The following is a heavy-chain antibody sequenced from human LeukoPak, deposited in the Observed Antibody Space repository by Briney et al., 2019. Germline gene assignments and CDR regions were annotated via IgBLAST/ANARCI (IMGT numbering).Heavy chain of an antibody. CDR2: INPNSGDT. CDR1: GYTFTDYY. D-gene: IGHD6-13*01. V-gene: IGHV1-2*02. Sequence: AAVTVSFMASGYTFTDYYMHWARQAPGQGLEWMGCINPNSGDTNYAQKFQGRVTMTRATSISTAYMELSMLRSDDTAVYYCARGRGYSSSWFDPWGQGTLVTVSS. J-gene: IGHJ5*02. CDR3: ARGRGYSSSWFDP.